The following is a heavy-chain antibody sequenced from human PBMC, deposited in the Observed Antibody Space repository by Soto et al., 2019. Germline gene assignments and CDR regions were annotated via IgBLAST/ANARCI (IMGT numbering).Heavy chain of an antibody. J-gene: IGHJ4*02. CDR2: ISDDGSKK. D-gene: IGHD3-22*01. V-gene: IGHV3-30*18. CDR1: GFTFSDCG. CDR3: AKGDSTADFDY. Sequence: QVQLVESGGGVVQPGRSLRLSCACSGFTFSDCGMHWVRQAPGKGLEWVAVISDDGSKKYYGDSVWGRFTISRDNSRNTLYLQMNSLRDEDTAVYYCAKGDSTADFDYWGQGTLVTVSS.